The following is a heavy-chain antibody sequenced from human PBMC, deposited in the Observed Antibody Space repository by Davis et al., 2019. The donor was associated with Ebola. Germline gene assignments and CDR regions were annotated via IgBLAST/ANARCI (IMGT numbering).Heavy chain of an antibody. D-gene: IGHD2-21*02. CDR3: ARELVVTGHKSADY. CDR2: INSNNGDT. J-gene: IGHJ4*02. Sequence: ASVKVSCKASGYTFTEYFMHWVRQAPGQGLEWMGRINSNNGDTIYAQKFQGRVTLTRDTSISTAYMELSSLRSDDTALYYCARELVVTGHKSADYWGQGTLVTVSS. V-gene: IGHV1-2*02. CDR1: GYTFTEYF.